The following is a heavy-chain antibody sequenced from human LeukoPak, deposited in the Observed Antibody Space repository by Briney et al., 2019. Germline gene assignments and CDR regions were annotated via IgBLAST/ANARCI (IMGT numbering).Heavy chain of an antibody. J-gene: IGHJ4*02. V-gene: IGHV3-23*05. CDR1: GFPFNTYA. CDR3: AKKSVPNTPPTFDY. Sequence: GGSLRLSCAASGFPFNTYAMNWVRQAPGKGLEWVSGVDGSGTTTFYADSVKGRFTISRDNSMNTVYLQMNSLRAEDTAVYYCAKKSVPNTPPTFDYWGQGALVTVSS. D-gene: IGHD2-2*02. CDR2: VDGSGTTT.